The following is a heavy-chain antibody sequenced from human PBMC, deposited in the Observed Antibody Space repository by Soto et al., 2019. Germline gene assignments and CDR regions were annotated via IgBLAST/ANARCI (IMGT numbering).Heavy chain of an antibody. CDR1: GDSISSYY. CDR3: ARHFPVPVAGAFEH. Sequence: QVQLQESGPGLVKPSETLSLTCTVSGDSISSYYWSWIRQSPGKGLEWIGYFYYSGSSNYNPSLKSRVTISGDTSKNQFSLRLNSVTAADTAMYYCARHFPVPVAGAFEHWGQGSLVTVSS. V-gene: IGHV4-59*08. D-gene: IGHD6-13*01. CDR2: FYYSGSS. J-gene: IGHJ4*02.